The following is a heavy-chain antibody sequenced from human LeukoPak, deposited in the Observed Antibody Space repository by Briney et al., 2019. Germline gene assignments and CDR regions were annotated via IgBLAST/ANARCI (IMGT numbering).Heavy chain of an antibody. D-gene: IGHD3-3*01. CDR2: IYTSGST. V-gene: IGHV4-61*02. CDR1: GGSISSGSYY. Sequence: SETLSLTCTVSGGSISSGSYYWSWIRQPAGKGLEWIGRIYTSGSTNYNPSLKSRVTISVDTSKNQFSLKLSSVTAADTAVYYCARETGITIFGVVIQTYFYFDYWGQGTLVTVSS. J-gene: IGHJ4*02. CDR3: ARETGITIFGVVIQTYFYFDY.